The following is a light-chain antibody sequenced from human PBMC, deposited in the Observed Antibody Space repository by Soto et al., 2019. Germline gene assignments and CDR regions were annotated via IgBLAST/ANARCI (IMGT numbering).Light chain of an antibody. V-gene: IGKV3-15*01. J-gene: IGKJ5*01. CDR2: GAS. Sequence: EIVMKQSPATLSVSPGERATLSCRASQSVSSNLAWYQQKPGQAPRLLIYGASTRATGIPARFSGSGSGTDFTLTISSLQSEDFAVYFCQQYNNWPPSITFGQGTRLEMK. CDR1: QSVSSN. CDR3: QQYNNWPPSIT.